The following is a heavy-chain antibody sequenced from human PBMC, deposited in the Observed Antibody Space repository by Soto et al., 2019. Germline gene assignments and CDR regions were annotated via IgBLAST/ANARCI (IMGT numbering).Heavy chain of an antibody. CDR2: INPMGGST. J-gene: IGHJ5*02. D-gene: IGHD2-2*01. CDR3: ARDLPAGDL. CDR1: GYNFSNYD. V-gene: IGHV1-46*01. Sequence: QEQLVQSGAEVKEPGSAVKVSCKASGYNFSNYDIHWVRQAPGQGLEWMAIINPMGGSTNYAQEFQGIVTLSCDQSTCTVYMELSSLRCEETALFYCARDLPAGDLWGQGTLVTVSS.